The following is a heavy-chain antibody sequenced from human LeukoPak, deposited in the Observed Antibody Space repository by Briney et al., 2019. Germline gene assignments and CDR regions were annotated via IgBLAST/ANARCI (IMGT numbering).Heavy chain of an antibody. CDR3: ARDNSVGDTAWWFDP. CDR2: IHYSGST. D-gene: IGHD1-26*01. Sequence: SETLSLTCTVSGGSINSYYWSWIRQPPGKGLEWIGYIHYSGSTNYNPSLKSRVTISVDTSKNHFSLKLSSVTAEDTAVYYCARDNSVGDTAWWFDPWGQGTLVTVSS. J-gene: IGHJ5*02. V-gene: IGHV4-59*01. CDR1: GGSINSYY.